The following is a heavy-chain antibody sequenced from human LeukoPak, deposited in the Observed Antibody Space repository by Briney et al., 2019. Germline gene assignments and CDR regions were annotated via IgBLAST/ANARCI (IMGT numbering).Heavy chain of an antibody. D-gene: IGHD6-19*01. J-gene: IGHJ4*02. CDR3: ARAGGWYDPRTGFDY. CDR2: ISVSGNT. V-gene: IGHV3-23*01. CDR1: GFTLSSYA. Sequence: GGSLRLSCAASGFTLSSYAMSWVRQGPGKGLEWVSAISVSGNTYHADSVKGRFTISRDNAKNSLYLQMSSLRAEDTAVYYCARAGGWYDPRTGFDYWGQGTLVTVSS.